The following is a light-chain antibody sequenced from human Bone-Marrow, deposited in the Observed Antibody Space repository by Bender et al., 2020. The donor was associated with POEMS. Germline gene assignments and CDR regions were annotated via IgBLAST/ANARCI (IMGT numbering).Light chain of an antibody. J-gene: IGLJ1*01. Sequence: QSALIQPPSVSGSPGQSVTISCTGTSSDVGDYDYVSWFQQDPGKAPKLMIYDVTKRPSGVPDRFSGSKSGNTASLTISGLQADDEAEYYCCSYAGSYTYVFGTGTKVTVL. V-gene: IGLV2-11*01. CDR3: CSYAGSYTYV. CDR2: DVT. CDR1: SSDVGDYDY.